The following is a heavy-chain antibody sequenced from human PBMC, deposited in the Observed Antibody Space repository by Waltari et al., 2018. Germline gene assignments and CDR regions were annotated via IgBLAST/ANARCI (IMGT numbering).Heavy chain of an antibody. V-gene: IGHV3-21*03. D-gene: IGHD3-10*01. J-gene: IGHJ5*02. CDR3: TRDLYGSGGDWFDP. CDR1: GFRFSDYD. Sequence: EERLVESGGGLVKPGGSLRLSCVASGFRFSDYDMNWVRQAPGTGLELLSSIGGTHSNIFYSESVRGRFTVSRDNSKNSLYLEMSNVGAEDTGLYYCTRDLYGSGGDWFDPWGQGTLVTVSS. CDR2: IGGTHSNI.